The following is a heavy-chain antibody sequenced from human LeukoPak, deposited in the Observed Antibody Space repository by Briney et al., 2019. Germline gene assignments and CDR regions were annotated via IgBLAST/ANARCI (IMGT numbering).Heavy chain of an antibody. CDR1: GYAFTSYD. Sequence: ASVKVSCKASGYAFTSYDINWVRQATGQGLEWMGWMNPNSGNTGYAQKFQGRVTMTRNTSISTAYMELRSLRSEDTAVYYCARSYSSSWYYYYGMDVWGQGTTVTVSS. J-gene: IGHJ6*02. V-gene: IGHV1-8*01. D-gene: IGHD6-13*01. CDR2: MNPNSGNT. CDR3: ARSYSSSWYYYYGMDV.